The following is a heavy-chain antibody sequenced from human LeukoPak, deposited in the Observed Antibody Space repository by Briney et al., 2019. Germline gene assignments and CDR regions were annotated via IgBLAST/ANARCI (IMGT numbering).Heavy chain of an antibody. CDR2: IRTKAKNYAT. J-gene: IGHJ4*02. CDR3: TRLGEYASLSGDY. V-gene: IGHV3-73*01. CDR1: GFTFSGSA. D-gene: IGHD2-2*01. Sequence: QPGGSLKLSCAGSGFTFSGSAMHWVRQASGRGLEWIGHIRTKAKNYATAYSASVRGRFTISRDDSTNTAYLQMNSLKIEDSAIYYCTRLGEYASLSGDYWGQGTLVTVSS.